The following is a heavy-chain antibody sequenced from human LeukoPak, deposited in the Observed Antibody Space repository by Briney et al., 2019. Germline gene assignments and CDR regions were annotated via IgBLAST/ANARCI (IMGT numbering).Heavy chain of an antibody. Sequence: SVKVSCKASGGTFSSYAISWVRQAPGQGLEWMGRIIPIFGTANYAQKFQGRVTITADKSTSTAYMELSSLRSEDTAVYYCARGPYYDSSGYLDYWGQGALVTVSS. CDR3: ARGPYYDSSGYLDY. CDR1: GGTFSSYA. V-gene: IGHV1-69*06. CDR2: IIPIFGTA. D-gene: IGHD3-22*01. J-gene: IGHJ4*02.